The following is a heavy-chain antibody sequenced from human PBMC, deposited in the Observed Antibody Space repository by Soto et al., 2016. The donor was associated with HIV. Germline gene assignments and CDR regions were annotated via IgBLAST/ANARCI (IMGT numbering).Heavy chain of an antibody. CDR1: GFTFGDFG. D-gene: IGHD3-22*01. CDR3: AREGIYYDESAYGGISY. CDR2: INWNGGNI. J-gene: IGHJ4*02. V-gene: IGHV3-20*04. Sequence: EVQLLESGGGVVRPGGSLRLSCAASGFTFGDFGMNWVRQAPGKGLEWVSGINWNGGNIGYADSVKGRFTISRDNGEKYLYLQMNNLRAEDTAFYYCAREGIYYDESAYGGISYWGQGTLVTVSS.